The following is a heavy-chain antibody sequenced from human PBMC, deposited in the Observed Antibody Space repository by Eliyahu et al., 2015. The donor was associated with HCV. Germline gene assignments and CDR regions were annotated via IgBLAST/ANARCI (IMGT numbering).Heavy chain of an antibody. Sequence: GLHWVRQAPGKGLDWVSIIWYDGSQTFYTDSVKGRFTISRDNSRDTLYLQMKSLRPEDSAVYYCATEAPGGGMDTWGRGTLVIVSS. D-gene: IGHD3-16*01. CDR3: ATEAPGGGMDT. CDR2: IWYDGSQT. J-gene: IGHJ4*01. V-gene: IGHV3-33*01. CDR1: G.